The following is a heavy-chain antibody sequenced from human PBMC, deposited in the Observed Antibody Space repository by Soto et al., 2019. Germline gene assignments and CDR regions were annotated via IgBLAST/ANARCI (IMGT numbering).Heavy chain of an antibody. CDR2: ISSKSDYI. CDR1: GFTFSIYT. V-gene: IGHV3-21*01. CDR3: ARLKAPGSHFDY. Sequence: EVQLVESGGGLVKPGGSLRLSCAASGFTFSIYTMDWVRQAPGKGLEWVSSISSKSDYIYYADSVKGRFTVSRDNAKNSLFLKMNSLRAEDTAVYYCARLKAPGSHFDYWGQGALVTVSS. J-gene: IGHJ4*02. D-gene: IGHD1-26*01.